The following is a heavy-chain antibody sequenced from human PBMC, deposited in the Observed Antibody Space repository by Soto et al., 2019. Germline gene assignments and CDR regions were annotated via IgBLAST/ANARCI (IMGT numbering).Heavy chain of an antibody. D-gene: IGHD3-9*01. Sequence: PGGSLRLSCAASGFTFSSYWMSWVRQAPGKGLEWVAIVKQDGSEKYYVDSVKGRFTISRDNAKNSLYLQMNSLRAEDTAVYYCARVGNDYDILTGYTEGAFDIWGQGTMVTVSS. CDR3: ARVGNDYDILTGYTEGAFDI. V-gene: IGHV3-7*04. CDR1: GFTFSSYW. J-gene: IGHJ3*02. CDR2: VKQDGSEK.